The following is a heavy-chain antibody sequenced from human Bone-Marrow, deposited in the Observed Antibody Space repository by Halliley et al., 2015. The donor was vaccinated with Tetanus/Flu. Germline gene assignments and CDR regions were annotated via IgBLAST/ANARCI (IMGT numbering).Heavy chain of an antibody. J-gene: IGHJ3*01. D-gene: IGHD1-26*01. Sequence: LRLSCSVSGDSINNYYWNWIRQPPGKGLEWIGYVYHNEGTNYNPSLERRVTISLDTSKSQLSLRLTSVTAADTAVYYCAGASVNVTVVGASDVWGQGTMVTVSS. CDR2: VYHNEGT. CDR1: GDSINNYY. CDR3: AGASVNVTVVGASDV. V-gene: IGHV4-59*01.